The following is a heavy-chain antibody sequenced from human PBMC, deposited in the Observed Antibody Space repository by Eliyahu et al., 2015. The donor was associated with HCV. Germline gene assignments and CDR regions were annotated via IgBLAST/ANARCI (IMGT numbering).Heavy chain of an antibody. CDR1: GFXFSKYW. Sequence: EVQLVESGGKLVQPAGSLRLSCAVSGFXFSKYWMSWVRQVPGKGLEWVANINQDGTEKHSLDSVKGRFTISRDNAKNFLFLQMHNLGVDDSGIYFCARDDSGPTDWGQGTLVTVSS. CDR3: ARDDSGPTD. J-gene: IGHJ4*02. V-gene: IGHV3-7*01. CDR2: INQDGTEK. D-gene: IGHD2-15*01.